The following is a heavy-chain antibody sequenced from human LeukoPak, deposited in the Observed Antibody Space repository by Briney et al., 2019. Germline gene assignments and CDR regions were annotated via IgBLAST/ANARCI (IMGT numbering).Heavy chain of an antibody. Sequence: ASVKLSCKASGYTFTGHYIHWVRQAPGQGLEWMGWINTKSGGSKFAQKFQGRATMTRDTSISTVYMELSGLTSDDTALYYCARDQRENSGFDPWGQGTLVTVSS. CDR2: INTKSGGS. CDR3: ARDQRENSGFDP. V-gene: IGHV1-2*02. CDR1: GYTFTGHY. D-gene: IGHD2/OR15-2a*01. J-gene: IGHJ5*02.